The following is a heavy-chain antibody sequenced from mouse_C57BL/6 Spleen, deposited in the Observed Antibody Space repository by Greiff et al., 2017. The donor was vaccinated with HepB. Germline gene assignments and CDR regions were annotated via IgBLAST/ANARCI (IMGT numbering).Heavy chain of an antibody. D-gene: IGHD2-2*01. CDR1: GYTFTSYW. CDR2: IDPSDSYT. Sequence: QVQLQQPGAELVRPGTSVKLSCKASGYTFTSYWMHWVKQRPGQGLEWIGVIDPSDSYTNYNQKFKGKATLTVDTSSSTAYMQLSSLTSEDSAVYYCARGYDDGYAMDYWGQGTSVTVSS. V-gene: IGHV1-59*01. J-gene: IGHJ4*01. CDR3: ARGYDDGYAMDY.